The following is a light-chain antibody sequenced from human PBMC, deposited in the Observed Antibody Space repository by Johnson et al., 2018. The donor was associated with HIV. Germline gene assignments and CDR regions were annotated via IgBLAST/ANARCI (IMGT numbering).Light chain of an antibody. Sequence: QSVLTQPPSVSAAPGQKVTISCSGSSSNIGNNYVAWYQQVPGTAPKLLIYDNNRRPSGIPDRFSGSKTGATVTQGIIGPQTGDEADYDCGIWDASLSPLYVCGTGTTITVL. CDR2: DNN. V-gene: IGLV1-51*01. J-gene: IGLJ1*01. CDR1: SSNIGNNY. CDR3: GIWDASLSPLYV.